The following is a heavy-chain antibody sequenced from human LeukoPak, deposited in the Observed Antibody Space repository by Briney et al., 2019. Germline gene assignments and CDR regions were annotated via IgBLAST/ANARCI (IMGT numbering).Heavy chain of an antibody. CDR2: IYYSGST. J-gene: IGHJ6*03. Sequence: SETLSLTCTVSGGSISSGGYYWSWIRQHPGKGLEWIGYIYYSGSTYYNPSLKSRVTISVDTSKNQFSLKLSSVTAADTAVYYCARDQRAYYHMDVWGKGTTVTVSS. CDR1: GGSISSGGYY. V-gene: IGHV4-31*03. CDR3: ARDQRAYYHMDV.